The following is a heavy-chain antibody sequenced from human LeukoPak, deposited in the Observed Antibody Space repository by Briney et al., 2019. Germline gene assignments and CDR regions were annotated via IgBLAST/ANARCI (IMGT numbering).Heavy chain of an antibody. V-gene: IGHV3-30*18. D-gene: IGHD2-15*01. J-gene: IGHJ4*02. CDR1: GFTFSSYG. Sequence: GGSLRLSRAASGFTFSSYGMHWVRQAPGKGLEWVAVISYDGSNKYYADSVKGRFTISRDNSKNTLYLQMNSLRAEDTAVYYCANTGLGYCSGGSCYFGGPFDYWGQGTLVTVSS. CDR2: ISYDGSNK. CDR3: ANTGLGYCSGGSCYFGGPFDY.